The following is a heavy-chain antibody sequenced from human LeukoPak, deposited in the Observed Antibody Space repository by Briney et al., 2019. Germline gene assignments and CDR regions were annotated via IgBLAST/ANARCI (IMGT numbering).Heavy chain of an antibody. CDR2: IYHSGST. D-gene: IGHD6-13*01. CDR3: ARAGSTWPVDY. CDR1: GGSITTGGYY. J-gene: IGHJ4*02. V-gene: IGHV4-30-2*01. Sequence: SETPSLTCTVSGGSITTGGYYWSWIRQPPGKGLEWIGYIYHSGSTYYNPSLKSRVAISVDRSKNQFSLNLSSVTAADTAVYYCARAGSTWPVDYWGQGTLVTVSS.